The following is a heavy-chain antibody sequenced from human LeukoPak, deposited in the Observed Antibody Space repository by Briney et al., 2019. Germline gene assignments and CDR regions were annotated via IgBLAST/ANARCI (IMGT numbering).Heavy chain of an antibody. V-gene: IGHV4-59*12. CDR3: ARLSLLNPLLSYWYFDL. CDR2: IHYSGST. CDR1: NGSISTTY. D-gene: IGHD2/OR15-2a*01. J-gene: IGHJ2*01. Sequence: SETLSLTCSVSNGSISTTYWSWIRQPPGKGLEWIGNIHYSGSTNYNSSLKSRVTMSLDTSRNQFSLKLNSVTAADTAVYYCARLSLLNPLLSYWYFDLWGRGTLVTVSS.